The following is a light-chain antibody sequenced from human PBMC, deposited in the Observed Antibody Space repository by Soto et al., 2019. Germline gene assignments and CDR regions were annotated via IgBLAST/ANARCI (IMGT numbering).Light chain of an antibody. CDR3: SSYVNYNTFVV. Sequence: QSALTQPASVSGSPGQSITISCTGTSSDVGGYKYVSWHQQHPGKAPKVIITEVSNRPSGVSNRFSGSKSGNTASLTISGLQAEDEADYYCSSYVNYNTFVVFGGGTKVTVL. CDR2: EVS. CDR1: SSDVGGYKY. J-gene: IGLJ2*01. V-gene: IGLV2-14*01.